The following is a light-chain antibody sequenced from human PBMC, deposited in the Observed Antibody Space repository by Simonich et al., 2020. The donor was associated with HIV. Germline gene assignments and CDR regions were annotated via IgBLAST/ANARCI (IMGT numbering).Light chain of an antibody. CDR2: DAS. V-gene: IGKV3D-20*01. Sequence: EIVLTQSPGTLSMSPGERATLSCRASQSVSSNYLAWFQQKPGLAPRLLIYDASSRATGIPDRFSGSGSGTDFTLTISRLEPEDFAVYYCQQYNNWPPGTFGQGTKLEIK. CDR1: QSVSSNY. CDR3: QQYNNWPPGT. J-gene: IGKJ2*01.